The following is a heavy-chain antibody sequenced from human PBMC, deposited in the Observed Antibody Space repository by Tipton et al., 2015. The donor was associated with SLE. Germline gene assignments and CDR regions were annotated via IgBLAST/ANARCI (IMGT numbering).Heavy chain of an antibody. CDR2: IYYSGST. Sequence: TLSLTCTVSGGSISGHFWSWIRQPPGKGLEWIGYIYYSGSTNYNPSLKSRVTISVDTSKKQFSLNLSSVTAADTAVYYCARDLEMYGGDTPGFDPWGQGILVTVSS. CDR1: GGSISGHF. V-gene: IGHV4-59*11. D-gene: IGHD2-21*02. CDR3: ARDLEMYGGDTPGFDP. J-gene: IGHJ5*02.